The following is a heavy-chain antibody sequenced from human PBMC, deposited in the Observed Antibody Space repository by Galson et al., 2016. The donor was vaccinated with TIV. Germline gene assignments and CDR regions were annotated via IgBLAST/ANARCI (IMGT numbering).Heavy chain of an antibody. D-gene: IGHD1-14*01. Sequence: SLRLSCAFSGFNFNADWMSWVRQAPGEGLEWLANIKEDGTVKYYVGSVEGRFTISRDNAEKSLSLQMHSLRAEDTAIYYCLRADEGGRSPFDVWGRGTMVTVSS. V-gene: IGHV3-7*03. CDR2: IKEDGTVK. CDR3: LRADEGGRSPFDV. CDR1: GFNFNADW. J-gene: IGHJ3*01.